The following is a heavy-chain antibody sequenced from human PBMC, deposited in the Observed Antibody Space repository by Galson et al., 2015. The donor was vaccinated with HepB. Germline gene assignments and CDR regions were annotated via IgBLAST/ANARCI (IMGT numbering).Heavy chain of an antibody. CDR3: ARDYRGHDFWSGYYYYYYYMDV. V-gene: IGHV3-11*06. Sequence: SLRLPCAASGFTFGDYYMSWIRQAPGKGLEWVSYISSSSSYTNYADSVKGRFTISRDNAKNSLYLQMNSLRAEDTAVYYCARDYRGHDFWSGYYYYYYYMDVWGKGTTVTVSS. CDR2: ISSSSSYT. D-gene: IGHD3-3*01. J-gene: IGHJ6*03. CDR1: GFTFGDYY.